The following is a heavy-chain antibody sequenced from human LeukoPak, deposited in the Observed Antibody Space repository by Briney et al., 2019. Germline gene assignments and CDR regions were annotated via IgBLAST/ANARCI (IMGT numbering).Heavy chain of an antibody. Sequence: PSETLSLTCTVSGGSISSSSYYWGWIRQPPGKGLEWIGSIYYSGSTYYNPSLKSRVTISVDTSKNQFSLKLSSVTAADTAVYYCAPQWLPGGYFDYWGQGTLVTVSS. J-gene: IGHJ4*02. CDR3: APQWLPGGYFDY. CDR1: GGSISSSSYY. V-gene: IGHV4-39*07. D-gene: IGHD6-19*01. CDR2: IYYSGST.